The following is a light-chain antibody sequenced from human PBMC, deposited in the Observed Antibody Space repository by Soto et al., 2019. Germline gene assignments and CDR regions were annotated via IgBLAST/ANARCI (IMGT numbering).Light chain of an antibody. CDR1: QRISSS. J-gene: IGKJ5*01. CDR2: AAS. Sequence: DIQMTQSPSSLSASVGARVTITCRASQRISSSLNWYPQKPGKAPMLLFYAASSLQSGVPSRFSGSGSGTDFTLTISTLQPEDCASYYCLQNYSTPITFGQGTQREI. V-gene: IGKV1-39*01. CDR3: LQNYSTPIT.